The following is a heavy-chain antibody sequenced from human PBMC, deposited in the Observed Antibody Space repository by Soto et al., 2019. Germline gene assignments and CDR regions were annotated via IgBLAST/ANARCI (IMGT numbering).Heavy chain of an antibody. Sequence: GGSLRLSCAASGFTFSSYAMSWVRQAPGKGLEWVSAISGSGGSTYYADSVKGRFTISRDNSKNTLYLQMNSLRAEDTAVYYCASPESVGYCSSTSCQVWGKGTTVTVSS. CDR1: GFTFSSYA. CDR2: ISGSGGST. J-gene: IGHJ6*04. V-gene: IGHV3-23*01. CDR3: ASPESVGYCSSTSCQV. D-gene: IGHD2-2*01.